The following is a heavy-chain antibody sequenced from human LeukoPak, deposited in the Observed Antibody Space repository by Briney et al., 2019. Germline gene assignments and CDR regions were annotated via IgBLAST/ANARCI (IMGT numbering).Heavy chain of an antibody. V-gene: IGHV3-21*06. CDR3: ARDLTGGEYLDS. J-gene: IGHJ5*01. CDR1: GFTFSSYK. CDR2: ISPSSSYI. D-gene: IGHD3-16*01. Sequence: GGSLRLSCEASGFTFSSYKMTWVRQAPGKGLEWVASISPSSSYIYYGDSVKGRVTVSRDNAKSSLFLQMSSLRADDTAVYYCARDLTGGEYLDSWGQGALVSVSS.